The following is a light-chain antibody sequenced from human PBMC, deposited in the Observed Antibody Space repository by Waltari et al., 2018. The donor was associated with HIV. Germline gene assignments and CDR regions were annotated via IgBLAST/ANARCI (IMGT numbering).Light chain of an antibody. J-gene: IGLJ1*01. V-gene: IGLV1-40*01. Sequence: QSQLTQPPSVSGAPGQRVTISCTGRRSNPGTGYHLHWYQQVPGTAPKLLIHGNTNRPSGVPDRFSGSKSGTSASLAITGLQAEDEADYYCQSYDNSLGIVFGSGTKVTVL. CDR1: RSNPGTGYH. CDR2: GNT. CDR3: QSYDNSLGIV.